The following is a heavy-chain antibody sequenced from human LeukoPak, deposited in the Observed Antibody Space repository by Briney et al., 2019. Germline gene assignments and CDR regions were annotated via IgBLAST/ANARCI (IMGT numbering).Heavy chain of an antibody. J-gene: IGHJ3*02. D-gene: IGHD3-10*01. V-gene: IGHV1-18*01. Sequence: ASVKASCKASGYSFTSSGFTWVRQAPGQGLEWMGWTSAYTGNTNYAQKLQGRVTMTTVTSTTTAYMELRSLISDDTAVYYCARIYFGSGSFAFDIWGQGTMATVSS. CDR1: GYSFTSSG. CDR2: TSAYTGNT. CDR3: ARIYFGSGSFAFDI.